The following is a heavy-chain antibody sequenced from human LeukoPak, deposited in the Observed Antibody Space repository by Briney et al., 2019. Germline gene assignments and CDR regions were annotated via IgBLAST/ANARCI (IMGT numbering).Heavy chain of an antibody. D-gene: IGHD4-17*01. CDR1: GFTFSSYA. CDR2: ISGSGGST. V-gene: IGHV3-23*01. J-gene: IGHJ4*02. CDR3: AKDRYYGEIFDY. Sequence: GGSLRLSCAASGFTFSSYAMSWVRQAPGKGLEWVSAISGSGGSTYYADSVKGRFSISRDNSKNTLYLQMNSLRAEDTGVYYCAKDRYYGEIFDYWGQGALVTVSS.